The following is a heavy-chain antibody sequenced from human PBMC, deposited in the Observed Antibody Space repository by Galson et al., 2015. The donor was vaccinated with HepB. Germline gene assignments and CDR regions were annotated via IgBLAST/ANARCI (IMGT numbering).Heavy chain of an antibody. D-gene: IGHD3-22*01. V-gene: IGHV5-51*01. CDR1: GYSFTSYW. CDR2: IYPGDSDT. CDR3: ARHVSYDSSGYSDDAFDI. Sequence: QSGAEVKKPGESLKISCKGSGYSFTSYWIGWVRQMPGKGLEWMGIIYPGDSDTRYSPSFQGQVTISADKSISTAYLQWSSLKASDTAMYYCARHVSYDSSGYSDDAFDIWGQGTMVTVSS. J-gene: IGHJ3*02.